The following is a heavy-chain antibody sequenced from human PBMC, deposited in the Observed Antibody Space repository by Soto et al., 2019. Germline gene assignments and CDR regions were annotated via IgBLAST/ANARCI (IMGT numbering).Heavy chain of an antibody. J-gene: IGHJ5*02. CDR1: GFTFSNAW. Sequence: GGSLRLSCASSGFTFSNAWMNLVRQAPGKGLEWVGRIKSKTDGGTTDYAAPVKGRFTISRDDSKNTLYLQMNSLKTEDTAVYYCTTDPPVRSSGYYGWFDPWGQGTLVTVSS. CDR2: IKSKTDGGTT. D-gene: IGHD3-22*01. CDR3: TTDPPVRSSGYYGWFDP. V-gene: IGHV3-15*07.